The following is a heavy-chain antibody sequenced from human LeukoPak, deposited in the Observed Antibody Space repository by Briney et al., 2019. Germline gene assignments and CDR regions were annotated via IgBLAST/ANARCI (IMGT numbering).Heavy chain of an antibody. J-gene: IGHJ5*02. Sequence: SGTLSLTCTVSGGSVSSGSYYWSWLREPPGKGLEWIGYMSYGRSTNHNPSLKSRITISVDTSKNQFSLKLGSMTAADTAVYYCAGRISPNWFDPWGQGTLVTVSS. CDR3: AGRISPNWFDP. CDR2: MSYGRST. CDR1: GGSVSSGSYY. V-gene: IGHV4-61*01.